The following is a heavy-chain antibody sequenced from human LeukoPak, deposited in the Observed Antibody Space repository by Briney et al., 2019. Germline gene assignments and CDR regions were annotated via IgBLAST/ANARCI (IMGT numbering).Heavy chain of an antibody. V-gene: IGHV1-24*01. Sequence: ASVKVPCKVSGYTLTELSMHWVRQAPGKGLEWMGGFDPEDGETIYAQKFQGRVTMTEDTSTDTAYMELSSLRSEDTAVYYCATARQLWLSAEFDPWGQGTLVTVSS. CDR3: ATARQLWLSAEFDP. CDR2: FDPEDGET. J-gene: IGHJ5*02. D-gene: IGHD5-18*01. CDR1: GYTLTELS.